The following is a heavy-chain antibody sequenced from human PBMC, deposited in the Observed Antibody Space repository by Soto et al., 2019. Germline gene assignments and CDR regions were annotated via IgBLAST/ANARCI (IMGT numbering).Heavy chain of an antibody. J-gene: IGHJ6*02. V-gene: IGHV1-69*13. Sequence: ASVKVSCKASGGTFSSYAISWVRQAPGQGLEWMGGIIPIFGTANYAQKFQGRVTITADESTSTAYMELSSLRSEDTAVYYCARERGNYYYYYGMDVWGQGTTVTVSS. CDR2: IIPIFGTA. CDR1: GGTFSSYA. CDR3: ARERGNYYYYYGMDV.